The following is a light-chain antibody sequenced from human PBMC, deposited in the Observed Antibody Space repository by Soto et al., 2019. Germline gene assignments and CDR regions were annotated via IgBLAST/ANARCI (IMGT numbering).Light chain of an antibody. CDR3: QQRSNWPLT. CDR1: QSVSSSY. J-gene: IGKJ1*01. V-gene: IGKV3D-20*02. CDR2: DAS. Sequence: EIVLTQSPGTLSLSPWEIATLSCRASQSVSSSYLAWYQQKPGQAPRLLIYDASNRATGIPARFSGSGSGTDFTLTISSLEPEDFAVYYCQQRSNWPLTLGQGTKVDIK.